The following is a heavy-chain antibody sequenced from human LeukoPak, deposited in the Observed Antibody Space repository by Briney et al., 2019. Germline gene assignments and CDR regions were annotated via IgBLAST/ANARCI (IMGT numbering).Heavy chain of an antibody. Sequence: SETLSLTCTVSGGSISSGGYYWSWIRQHPGKGLEWIGYIYYSGSTYYNPSLKSRVTISVDTSKNQFSLKLSSVTAADTAVYYCARDTRVATFDYWGQGTLVTVSS. CDR3: ARDTRVATFDY. CDR2: IYYSGST. CDR1: GGSISSGGYY. D-gene: IGHD2-15*01. V-gene: IGHV4-31*03. J-gene: IGHJ4*02.